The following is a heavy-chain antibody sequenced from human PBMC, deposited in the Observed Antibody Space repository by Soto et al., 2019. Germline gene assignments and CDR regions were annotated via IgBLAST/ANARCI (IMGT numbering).Heavy chain of an antibody. CDR3: ARVVKNFSGSGHTWFPP. V-gene: IGHV1-3*01. CDR1: GYIFANYA. Sequence: ASVKVSCKASGYIFANYAMQWVRQAPGQGLEWMGYINPGNGNTKYSQKFQGRLTISRDTSANTVYMDLSSLTSKDTAIYYCARVVKNFSGSGHTWFPPCGQGTQVTVSS. CDR2: INPGNGNT. D-gene: IGHD3-10*01. J-gene: IGHJ5*02.